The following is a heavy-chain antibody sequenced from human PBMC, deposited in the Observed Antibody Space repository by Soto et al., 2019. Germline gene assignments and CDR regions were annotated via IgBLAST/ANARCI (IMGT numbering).Heavy chain of an antibody. CDR3: ARPRGHGAYTS. D-gene: IGHD4-17*01. Sequence: QLQLQESGPGLVKPSETLSLTCTVSGGSISSSSYYWGWIRQPPGKGLEWIGSVYYSGSTYYNPCLNSRVNISVDRSKKQFRLQLSSVTAADTAVYYCARPRGHGAYTSWGQGTLVTVSS. V-gene: IGHV4-39*01. J-gene: IGHJ5*02. CDR2: VYYSGST. CDR1: GGSISSSSYY.